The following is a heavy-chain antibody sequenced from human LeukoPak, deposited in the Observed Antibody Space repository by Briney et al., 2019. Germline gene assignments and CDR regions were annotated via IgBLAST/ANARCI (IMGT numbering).Heavy chain of an antibody. CDR1: GFTLSSYG. CDR2: ISYDGSNK. CDR3: AKGTNSGYHFDY. J-gene: IGHJ4*02. D-gene: IGHD5-12*01. V-gene: IGHV3-30*18. Sequence: GGSLRLSCAASGFTLSSYGMHRVRQAPGKGLEWVAVISYDGSNKYYADSVKGRFTISRDNSKNTLYLQMNSLRAEDTAVYYCAKGTNSGYHFDYWGQGTLVTVSS.